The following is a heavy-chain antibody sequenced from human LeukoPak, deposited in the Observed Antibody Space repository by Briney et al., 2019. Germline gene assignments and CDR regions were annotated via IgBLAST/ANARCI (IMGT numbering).Heavy chain of an antibody. Sequence: GGSLRLSCAASGFTFSSYWMSWVRQAPGKGLEWVANIKQDGSEKYYVDSVKGRFTISRDNAKNSLYLQMNSLRAEDTAVYYCARGRHVLLWFGELSEDYWGQGTLVTVSS. CDR1: GFTFSSYW. J-gene: IGHJ4*02. CDR2: IKQDGSEK. CDR3: ARGRHVLLWFGELSEDY. D-gene: IGHD3-10*01. V-gene: IGHV3-7*01.